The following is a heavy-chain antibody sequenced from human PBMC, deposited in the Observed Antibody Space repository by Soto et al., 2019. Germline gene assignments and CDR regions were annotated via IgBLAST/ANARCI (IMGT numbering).Heavy chain of an antibody. D-gene: IGHD6-25*01. J-gene: IGHJ6*02. Sequence: QLQLQESGPGLVKPSETLSLTCTVSGGSISSSSYYWGWIRQPPGKGLEWIGSIYYSGSTYYNPSLKSRVTISVDTSKNQFSLKLSSVTAAATAVYYCAREGIAAAGSGMDVWGQGTTVTVSS. CDR1: GGSISSSSYY. V-gene: IGHV4-39*01. CDR2: IYYSGST. CDR3: AREGIAAAGSGMDV.